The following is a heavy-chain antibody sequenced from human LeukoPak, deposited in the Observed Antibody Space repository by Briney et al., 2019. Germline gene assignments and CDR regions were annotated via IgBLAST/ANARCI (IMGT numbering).Heavy chain of an antibody. CDR2: INPNSGGT. Sequence: GASVKVSCKASGYTFTGYYMHWVRQAPGQGLEWMGWINPNSGGTNYAQKFQGRVTMTRNTSISTAYMELSSLRSEDTAVYYCARGHVGDYPYWGQGTLVTVSS. CDR1: GYTFTGYY. J-gene: IGHJ4*02. CDR3: ARGHVGDYPY. V-gene: IGHV1-2*02. D-gene: IGHD4-17*01.